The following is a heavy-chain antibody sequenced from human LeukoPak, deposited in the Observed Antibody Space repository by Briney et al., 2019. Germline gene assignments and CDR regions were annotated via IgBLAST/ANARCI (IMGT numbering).Heavy chain of an antibody. J-gene: IGHJ6*02. Sequence: ASVKVSCKASGYTFTGYYMHWVRQAPGQGLEWMGWINPNSGSTNYAQKFQGRVTMTRDTSISTAYMELSRLRSDDTAVYYCARDRRNVVLYVDVWGQGTTVTVSS. CDR3: ARDRRNVVLYVDV. CDR2: INPNSGST. D-gene: IGHD1-1*01. V-gene: IGHV1-2*02. CDR1: GYTFTGYY.